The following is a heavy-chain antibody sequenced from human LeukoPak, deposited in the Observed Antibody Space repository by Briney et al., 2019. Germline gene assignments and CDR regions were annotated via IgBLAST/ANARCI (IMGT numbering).Heavy chain of an antibody. CDR1: GGSISSSSYY. J-gene: IGHJ4*02. D-gene: IGHD3-10*01. CDR2: IYYSGST. CDR3: ARGPMMVRGVVGLDY. V-gene: IGHV4-39*01. Sequence: SETLSLTCTVSGGSISSSSYYWGWIRQPPGKGLEWIGSIYYSGSTYYNPSLKSRVTISVDTSKNQFSLKLSSVTAADTAVYYCARGPMMVRGVVGLDYWGQGTLVTVSS.